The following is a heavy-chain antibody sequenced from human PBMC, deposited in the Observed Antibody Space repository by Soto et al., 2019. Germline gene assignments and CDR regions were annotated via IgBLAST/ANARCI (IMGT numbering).Heavy chain of an antibody. CDR2: TVYTGGT. D-gene: IGHD5-12*01. Sequence: SATLSLTWIVSGGGIDSCGCFGMWTRQPTGKSLEWNGSTVYTGGTYYSPSLKRRASMSMDTSKNLFSLRLRSLTAADTVVYFWARVKAKMYRHYYFDYWGQGTRGTISS. CDR1: GGGIDSCGCF. CDR3: ARVKAKMYRHYYFDY. V-gene: IGHV4-30-4*01. J-gene: IGHJ4*02.